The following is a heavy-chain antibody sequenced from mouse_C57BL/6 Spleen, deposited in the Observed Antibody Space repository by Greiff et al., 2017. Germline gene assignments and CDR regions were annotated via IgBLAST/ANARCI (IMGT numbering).Heavy chain of an antibody. J-gene: IGHJ2*01. D-gene: IGHD2-4*01. CDR2: IYPGSGNT. CDR1: GYTFTDYY. V-gene: IGHV1-76*01. Sequence: VQLQQSGAELVRPGASVKLSCKASGYTFTDYYINWVKQRPGQGLEWIARIYPGSGNTYYNEKFKGKATLTAEKSSSTAYMQLSSLTSEDSAVYFCAREDYDYDFDGWGQGTTLTVSS. CDR3: AREDYDYDFDG.